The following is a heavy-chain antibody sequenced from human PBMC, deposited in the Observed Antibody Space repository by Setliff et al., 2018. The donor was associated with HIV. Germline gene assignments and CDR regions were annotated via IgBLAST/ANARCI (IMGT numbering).Heavy chain of an antibody. CDR2: INHSGST. Sequence: PSETLSLTCAVYGGSFSGYYWSWIRQPPGKGLEWIGEINHSGSTNYNPSLKSRVTISVDTSKNQFSLKLSSVTAADTAVYYCARQSTMAAAAFDYWGQGTLVTVSS. V-gene: IGHV4-34*01. J-gene: IGHJ4*02. CDR1: GGSFSGYY. D-gene: IGHD6-13*01. CDR3: ARQSTMAAAAFDY.